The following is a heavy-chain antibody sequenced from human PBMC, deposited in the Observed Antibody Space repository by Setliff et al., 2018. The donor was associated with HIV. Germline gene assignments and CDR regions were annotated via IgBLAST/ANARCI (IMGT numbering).Heavy chain of an antibody. CDR3: ARGRYSYGPGWFDS. D-gene: IGHD5-18*01. Sequence: SETLSLTCSVSGAFTTSSLYSWGWFRQSPGKGLEWIGTIFYSGTTTYNPSLKGRITISVDTSKKEFSLNLSSLTAADTAVFYCARGRYSYGPGWFDSWAQGAVVTVSS. CDR1: GAFTTSSLYS. J-gene: IGHJ5*01. V-gene: IGHV4-39*07. CDR2: IFYSGTT.